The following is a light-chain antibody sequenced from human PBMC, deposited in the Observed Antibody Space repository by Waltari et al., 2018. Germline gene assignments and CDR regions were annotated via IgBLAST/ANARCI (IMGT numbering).Light chain of an antibody. J-gene: IGKJ4*01. CDR3: QQRTNWPFT. Sequence: EIVLTQSPATLSLSPGERATLSCRASQSVSSYLAWFQQKPGQAPRLLIYDASNRATGIPARFSGGGSGTDFTLTISSLEPEDCAVYYCQQRTNWPFTFGGGTKVEIK. CDR2: DAS. V-gene: IGKV3-11*01. CDR1: QSVSSY.